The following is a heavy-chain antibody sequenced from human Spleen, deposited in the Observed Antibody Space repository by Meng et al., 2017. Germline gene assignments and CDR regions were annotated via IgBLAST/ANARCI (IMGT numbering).Heavy chain of an antibody. Sequence: VQLQDSGPGLAKPSQPLSLTCTVSGGSISSGGYYYWSWIRQHPGKGLEWIGYIYYSGSTYHNPSLKSLVTISVDTSKNQFSLNLSSVTAADTAVYYCARRNDLGNRFDPWGQGTLVTVSS. V-gene: IGHV4-31*01. CDR1: GGSISSGGYYY. J-gene: IGHJ5*02. CDR2: IYYSGST. CDR3: ARRNDLGNRFDP. D-gene: IGHD3-16*01.